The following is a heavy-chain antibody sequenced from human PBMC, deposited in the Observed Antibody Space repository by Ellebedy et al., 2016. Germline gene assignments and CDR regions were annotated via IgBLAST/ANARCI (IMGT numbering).Heavy chain of an antibody. CDR2: INSDGRIT. Sequence: HTGGSLRLSCAASGFAFRDSWTHWVRQTPGRGLVWLLGINSDGRITAYADFVKGRFTISRDNAKNTLFLQLNSLTPEDTAVYYCAREGPDYWGQGTLVTVSS. CDR3: AREGPDY. J-gene: IGHJ4*02. CDR1: GFAFRDSW. V-gene: IGHV3-74*03.